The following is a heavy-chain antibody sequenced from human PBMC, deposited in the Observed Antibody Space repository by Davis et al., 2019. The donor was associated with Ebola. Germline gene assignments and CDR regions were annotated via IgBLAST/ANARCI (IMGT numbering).Heavy chain of an antibody. D-gene: IGHD4-11*01. CDR1: GFTFSRYW. CDR3: ARGERTVTTPLAY. Sequence: PGGSLRLSCAASGFTFSRYWMHWVRQAPGKGLVWVSRISGDGSITTYADSVKGRFTISRDNTKNTLYLQMYSLRAEDTAVYYCARGERTVTTPLAYWGQGALVTVSS. J-gene: IGHJ4*02. CDR2: ISGDGSIT. V-gene: IGHV3-74*01.